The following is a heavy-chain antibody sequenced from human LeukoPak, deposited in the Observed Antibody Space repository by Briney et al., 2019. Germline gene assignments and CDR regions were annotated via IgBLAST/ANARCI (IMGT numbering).Heavy chain of an antibody. D-gene: IGHD3-3*01. CDR2: ISSSSSYI. CDR3: ARDEYYDFWSGYGGFDY. V-gene: IGHV3-21*01. Sequence: GGSLRLSCAGSGFTFSSYSMNWVRQAPGKGLEWVSSISSSSSYIYYADSVKGRFTISRDNAKNSLYLQMNSLRAEDTAVYYCARDEYYDFWSGYGGFDYWGQGTLVTVSS. J-gene: IGHJ4*02. CDR1: GFTFSSYS.